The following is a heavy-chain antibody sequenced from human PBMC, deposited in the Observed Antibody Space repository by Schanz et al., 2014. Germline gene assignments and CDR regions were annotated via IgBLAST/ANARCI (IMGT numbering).Heavy chain of an antibody. Sequence: EQLVESGGGFRQPGESLRLSCAASGFTFGFEWMHWARQRPGKGLEWVSRITAAHDGTIADYADSVKGRFTVSRDDARNTLYLQMDSLRVEDTAVYYCVREGSSSPDCCYYNGMDVWGQGTTVTVSS. J-gene: IGHJ6*02. CDR2: ITAAHDGTIA. CDR1: GFTFGFEW. CDR3: VREGSSSPDCCYYNGMDV. V-gene: IGHV3-74*01. D-gene: IGHD6-6*01.